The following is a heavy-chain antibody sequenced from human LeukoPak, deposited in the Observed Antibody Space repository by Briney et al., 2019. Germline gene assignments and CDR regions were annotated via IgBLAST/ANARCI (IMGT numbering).Heavy chain of an antibody. CDR1: GFTFSSYN. CDR3: ARETPGAGHFDY. V-gene: IGHV3-21*04. Sequence: PGGSLRLSCAASGFTFSSYNMNWVRQAPGKGLEWVSYISRSSTYIYYADSVKGRFTISRDNAKNSLYLQMNSLRGEDTAVYYCARETPGAGHFDYWGQGSLVTVSS. J-gene: IGHJ4*02. CDR2: ISRSSTYI. D-gene: IGHD7-27*01.